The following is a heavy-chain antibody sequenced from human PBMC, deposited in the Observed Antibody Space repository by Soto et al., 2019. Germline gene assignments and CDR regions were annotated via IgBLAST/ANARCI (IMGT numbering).Heavy chain of an antibody. CDR2: IYYLGST. V-gene: IGHV4-59*01. CDR1: GGSMSEYF. D-gene: IGHD3-10*01. Sequence: SETLSLTCSVSGGSMSEYFWSWIRQPPGKGLEWIGYIYYLGSTDYNPSLKSRVTISVDTSKRQFSLRLTSVTAADTAVYYCARDGYDGSGSPYPAYWGPGTQVTVSA. J-gene: IGHJ4*02. CDR3: ARDGYDGSGSPYPAY.